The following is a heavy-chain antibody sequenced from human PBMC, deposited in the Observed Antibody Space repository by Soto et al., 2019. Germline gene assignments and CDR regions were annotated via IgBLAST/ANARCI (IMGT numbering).Heavy chain of an antibody. CDR2: ISAYNGNT. Sequence: QVQLVQSGAEVKKPAASVKVSCKASGYTFTSYGISWVRQAPGQGLEWMGWISAYNGNTNYAQKLQGRVTMTTDTATSTAYMELRSLRSDDTAVYYCAITGGTPGSWYNWFDPWGQGTLVTVSS. J-gene: IGHJ5*02. CDR3: AITGGTPGSWYNWFDP. CDR1: GYTFTSYG. V-gene: IGHV1-18*01. D-gene: IGHD6-13*01.